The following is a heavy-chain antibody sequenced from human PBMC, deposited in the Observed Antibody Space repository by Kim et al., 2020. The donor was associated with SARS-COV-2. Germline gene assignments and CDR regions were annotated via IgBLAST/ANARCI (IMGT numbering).Heavy chain of an antibody. J-gene: IGHJ4*01. V-gene: IGHV4-34*01. CDR1: GGSFSGYY. Sequence: SETLSLTCAVYGGSFSGYYWSWIRQPPGKGLEWIWEINHSGSTNYNPSLKSRVTISVDTSKNQFSLKLSSVTAADTAVYYCASLGQWLVEGGYYFGYWG. CDR3: ASLGQWLVEGGYYFGY. D-gene: IGHD6-19*01. CDR2: INHSGST.